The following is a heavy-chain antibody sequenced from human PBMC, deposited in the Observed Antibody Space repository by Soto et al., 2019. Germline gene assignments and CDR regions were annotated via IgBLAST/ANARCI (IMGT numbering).Heavy chain of an antibody. CDR2: ISGSGGST. D-gene: IGHD6-13*01. V-gene: IGHV3-23*01. Sequence: GGSLRLSCAASGFTSSSYAMSWVRQAPGKGLEWVSAISGSGGSTYYADSVKGRFTISRDNSKNTLYLQMNSLRAEDTAVYYCASPLSIAAAGTDPQYFDYWGQGTLVTAPQ. CDR1: GFTSSSYA. J-gene: IGHJ4*02. CDR3: ASPLSIAAAGTDPQYFDY.